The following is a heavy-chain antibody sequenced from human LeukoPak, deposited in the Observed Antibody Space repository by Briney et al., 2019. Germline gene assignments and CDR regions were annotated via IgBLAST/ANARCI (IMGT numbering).Heavy chain of an antibody. CDR1: GGSISGYY. D-gene: IGHD1-1*01. V-gene: IGHV4-34*01. Sequence: SETLSLTCTVSGGSISGYYWSWIHQSPGKGLEWIGEINRSGVINYNPSLKGRVTLSVDTSKSQFSLKLSSVTAADTGVFYCARGRFGNPLQLQPRRPFDMWGQGTMVTVSS. J-gene: IGHJ3*02. CDR2: INRSGVI. CDR3: ARGRFGNPLQLQPRRPFDM.